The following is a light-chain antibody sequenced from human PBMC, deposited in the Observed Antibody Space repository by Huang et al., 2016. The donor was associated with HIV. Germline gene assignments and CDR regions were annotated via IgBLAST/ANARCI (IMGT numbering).Light chain of an antibody. Sequence: DIVMTQSPDSLTVSLGERATINCKSSQSVLYSSNNKNYLAWYQQKPGQSLKLVIYLASTRESGVPDRFSGSGSGTDFTLTISSLQAEDVAVYYCQQYYSTPLTFGGGTKVEIK. CDR3: QQYYSTPLT. CDR1: QSVLYSSNNKNY. CDR2: LAS. J-gene: IGKJ4*01. V-gene: IGKV4-1*01.